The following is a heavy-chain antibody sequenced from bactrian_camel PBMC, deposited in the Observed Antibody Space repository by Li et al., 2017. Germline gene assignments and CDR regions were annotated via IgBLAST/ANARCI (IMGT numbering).Heavy chain of an antibody. D-gene: IGHD5*01. CDR1: LYIYSSYC. J-gene: IGHJ6*01. CDR3: AAGQGVGWCLDVIRTGAEPDFDY. V-gene: IGHV3S55*01. CDR2: IDSDGDA. Sequence: HVQLVESGGGSVQAGDSLRLSCEISLYIYSSYCMGWFRQAPGKEREGLATIDSDGDAAYADSMKGRFTISRDNAKNTLYLQMNSLKPEDTAMYYCAAGQGVGWCLDVIRTGAEPDFDYWGQGTQVTVS.